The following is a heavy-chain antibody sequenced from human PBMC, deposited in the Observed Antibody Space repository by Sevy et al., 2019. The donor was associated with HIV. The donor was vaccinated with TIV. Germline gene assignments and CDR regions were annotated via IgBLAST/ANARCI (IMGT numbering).Heavy chain of an antibody. CDR2: ISGSGGST. J-gene: IGHJ3*02. CDR1: GFTFSSYA. V-gene: IGHV3-23*01. D-gene: IGHD3-22*01. Sequence: GGSLRLSCAASGFTFSSYALNWVRQAPGKGLEWVSTISGSGGSTYYAASVKGRFTISRDKAKNTLYMQMDSLRAEDTAVYYCAKDRYHTSGYYPEGAFDIWGQGTMVTVSS. CDR3: AKDRYHTSGYYPEGAFDI.